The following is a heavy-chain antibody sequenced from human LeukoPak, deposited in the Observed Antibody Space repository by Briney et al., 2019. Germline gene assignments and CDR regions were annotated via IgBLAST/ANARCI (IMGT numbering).Heavy chain of an antibody. CDR3: AKAFLGTGWYGSGRGGDFQH. Sequence: GGSLRLSCAASGFTFSSYGMHWVRQAPGKGLEWVALIWYDGSKRYYADSVKGRFTISRDNSKNTLCLQMNSLRPEDKAMYYCAKAFLGTGWYGSGRGGDFQHWGQGTLVTVSS. CDR1: GFTFSSYG. V-gene: IGHV3-30*02. CDR2: IWYDGSKR. J-gene: IGHJ1*01. D-gene: IGHD6-19*01.